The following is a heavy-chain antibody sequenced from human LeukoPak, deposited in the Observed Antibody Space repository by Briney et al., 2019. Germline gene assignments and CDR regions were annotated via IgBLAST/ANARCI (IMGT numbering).Heavy chain of an antibody. V-gene: IGHV3-23*01. D-gene: IGHD3-9*01. Sequence: GGSLRLSCAASGFTFSNYAMSWVRQAPAGGLEWVSSLRGDGETFYADSVKGRFTLSRDDSRNTVYLQLNNLRVGNTAVYYCAKASWVLNADAVLWGQGTLVTVSS. CDR2: LRGDGET. J-gene: IGHJ4*02. CDR1: GFTFSNYA. CDR3: AKASWVLNADAVL.